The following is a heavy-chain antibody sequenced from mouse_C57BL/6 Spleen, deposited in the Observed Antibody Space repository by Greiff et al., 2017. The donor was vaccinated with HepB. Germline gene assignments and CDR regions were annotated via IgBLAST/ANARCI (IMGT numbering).Heavy chain of an antibody. D-gene: IGHD2-4*01. CDR1: GFTFSDYG. V-gene: IGHV5-17*01. J-gene: IGHJ4*01. Sequence: EVQLQESGGGLVKPGGSLKLSCAASGFTFSDYGMHWVRQAPEKGLEWVAYISSGSSTIYYADTVKGRFTISRDNAKNTLFLQMTSLRSEDTAMYYGARDYDYGHYYAMDYWGQGTSVTVSS. CDR3: ARDYDYGHYYAMDY. CDR2: ISSGSSTI.